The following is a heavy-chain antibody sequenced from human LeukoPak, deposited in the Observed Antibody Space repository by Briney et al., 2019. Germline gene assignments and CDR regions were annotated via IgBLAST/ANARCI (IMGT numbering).Heavy chain of an antibody. V-gene: IGHV4-34*01. Sequence: SETLSLTCAVYGGSFSGYYWSRIRQPPGKGLEWIGEINHSGSTNYNPSLKSRVTISVDTSKNQFSLKLSSVTAADTAVYYCARCWGAMADDAFDIWGQGTMVTVSS. CDR1: GGSFSGYY. CDR2: INHSGST. D-gene: IGHD3-16*01. J-gene: IGHJ3*02. CDR3: ARCWGAMADDAFDI.